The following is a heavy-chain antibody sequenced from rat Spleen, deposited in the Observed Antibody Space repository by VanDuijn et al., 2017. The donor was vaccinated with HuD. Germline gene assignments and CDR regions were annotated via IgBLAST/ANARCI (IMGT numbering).Heavy chain of an antibody. D-gene: IGHD1-9*01. Sequence: EVQLVESDGDLVQPGRSLKLSCAASGFTFSHYDMAWVRQAPGKGLEWVASITNTGGSTYYPDSVKGRFTISRDNAKSTLYLQMNSLKSEDTATYYCARRHYGYTDYFDCWGQGVMVTVSS. V-gene: IGHV5-29*01. J-gene: IGHJ2*01. CDR2: ITNTGGST. CDR3: ARRHYGYTDYFDC. CDR1: GFTFSHYD.